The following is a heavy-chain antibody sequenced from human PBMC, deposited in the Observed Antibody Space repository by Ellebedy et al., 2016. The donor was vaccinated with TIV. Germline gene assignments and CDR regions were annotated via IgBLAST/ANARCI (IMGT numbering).Heavy chain of an antibody. CDR2: IKSDGNNK. J-gene: IGHJ4*02. Sequence: GESLKISCAASGFTFNTDWMSWVRQAPGKGLEWVATIKSDGNNKYYVDSVKGRFTISRDNAKNSLDLQMSSLRAEDTAVYYCARDLWDYWGQGTLVTVSS. CDR1: GFTFNTDW. CDR3: ARDLWDY. V-gene: IGHV3-7*01.